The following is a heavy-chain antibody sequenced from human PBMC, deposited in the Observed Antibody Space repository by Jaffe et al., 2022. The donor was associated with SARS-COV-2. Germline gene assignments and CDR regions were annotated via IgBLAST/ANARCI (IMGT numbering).Heavy chain of an antibody. D-gene: IGHD2-15*01. V-gene: IGHV4-39*01. CDR2: IFYDGTT. Sequence: QLQLQESGPGLVKPSETLSLTCTVSGGSVSSSIYHWGWIRQPPGKGLEWIGSIFYDGTTYYDPSLKSRLTISVDTSKNQFSLKLSSVTAADTAVYYCERHSGSSAPNYHGMDVWGQGTTVTVSS. CDR3: ERHSGSSAPNYHGMDV. J-gene: IGHJ6*02. CDR1: GGSVSSSIYH.